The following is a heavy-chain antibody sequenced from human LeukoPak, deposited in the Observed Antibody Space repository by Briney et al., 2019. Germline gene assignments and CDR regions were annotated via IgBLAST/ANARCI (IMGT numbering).Heavy chain of an antibody. V-gene: IGHV4-4*02. CDR1: GGSISSTNW. D-gene: IGHD3-10*01. CDR2: IYRSGST. CDR3: AREGDTMVRGAFDY. Sequence: SGTLSLTCAVSGGSISSTNWWSWVRQPPGKGLEWIGEIYRSGSTNYNPSLKSRVTISVDKSKNQFSLKLSSVTAADTAVYYCAREGDTMVRGAFDYWGQGTLVTVSS. J-gene: IGHJ4*02.